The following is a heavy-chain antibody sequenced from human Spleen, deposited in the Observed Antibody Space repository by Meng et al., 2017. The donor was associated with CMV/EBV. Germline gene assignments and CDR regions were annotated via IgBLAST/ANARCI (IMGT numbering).Heavy chain of an antibody. Sequence: SGYSFATNWSGWVRQMPGKGLEWMGIIYPGDSDTKYSPSFQGQVTISADKSINIAYLQWNSLKASDTAVYYCARRREVPLANWHFDRWGRGTLVTVSS. CDR2: IYPGDSDT. CDR1: GYSFATNW. CDR3: ARRREVPLANWHFDR. D-gene: IGHD1-1*01. V-gene: IGHV5-51*01. J-gene: IGHJ2*01.